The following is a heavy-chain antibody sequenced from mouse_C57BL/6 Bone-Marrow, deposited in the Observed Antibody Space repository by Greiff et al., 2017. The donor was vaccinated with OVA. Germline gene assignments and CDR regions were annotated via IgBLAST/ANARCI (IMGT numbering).Heavy chain of an antibody. V-gene: IGHV3-6*01. CDR2: ISYDGSN. CDR3: ARAGY. CDR1: GYSITSGYY. J-gene: IGHJ2*01. Sequence: EVKLMESGPGLVKPSQSLSLTCSVTGYSITSGYYWNWIRQFPGNKLEWMGYISYDGSNNYNPSLENRITITRDTSKNQFFLKLNSVTTEDTATYYCARAGYWGQGTTLTVSS.